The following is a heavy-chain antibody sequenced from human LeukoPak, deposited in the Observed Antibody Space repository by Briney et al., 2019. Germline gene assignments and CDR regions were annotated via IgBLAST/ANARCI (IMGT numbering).Heavy chain of an antibody. CDR1: GYSFTSYW. D-gene: IGHD6-13*01. CDR3: ARLKGYSSLEGYWDY. CDR2: FFPGDSDT. J-gene: IGHJ4*02. Sequence: GESLKISWKGSGYSFTSYWIGWVRQRPGKGLEGMGSFFPGDSDTRYSPSCEGHLNISSDKSISTAYLQVSSLKASDTAMYYCARLKGYSSLEGYWDYWGQGTLVTVSS. V-gene: IGHV5-51*01.